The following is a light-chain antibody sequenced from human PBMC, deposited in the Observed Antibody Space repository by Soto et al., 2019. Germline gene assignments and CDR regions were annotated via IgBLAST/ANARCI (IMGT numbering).Light chain of an antibody. V-gene: IGLV1-44*01. CDR2: SNN. Sequence: QSVLTQPPSASGTPGQRVTISCSGSSSNIGIYTVYWYQQLPGTALYLLIYSNNQRPSGVPDLFSGSKSGTSASLAISGLQSEDEADYYCAAWDDSLNGPGAFGTGTKVTVL. J-gene: IGLJ1*01. CDR3: AAWDDSLNGPGA. CDR1: SSNIGIYT.